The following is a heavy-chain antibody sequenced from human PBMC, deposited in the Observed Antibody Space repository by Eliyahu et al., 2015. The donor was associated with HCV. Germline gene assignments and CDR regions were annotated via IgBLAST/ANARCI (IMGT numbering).Heavy chain of an antibody. V-gene: IGHV1-3*04. CDR2: INTGNGNT. D-gene: IGHD3-22*01. CDR1: GYTFTNFP. J-gene: IGHJ4*02. Sequence: QVQLVQSGAEVKKPGASVKVSCKASGYTFTNFPMHWVRQAPGQRLEWMGWINTGNGNTKYSQKFQGRVTITKDTSANTAYMELSSLRSEDTAVYYCAVDSSGVLEYWGQGPLVTVSS. CDR3: AVDSSGVLEY.